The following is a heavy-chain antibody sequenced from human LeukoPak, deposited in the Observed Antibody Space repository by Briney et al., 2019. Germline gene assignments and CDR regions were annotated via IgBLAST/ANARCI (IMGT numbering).Heavy chain of an antibody. D-gene: IGHD6-13*01. CDR2: ISYDGSNK. V-gene: IGHV3-30*04. J-gene: IGHJ4*02. Sequence: PGGSLRLSCAASGFTFSSYAMHWVRQAPGKGLEWVAVISYDGSNKYYADSVKGRFTISRDNSKNTLYLQMNSLRAEDTAVYYCARDIAVAGDYWGQGTLVTVSS. CDR1: GFTFSSYA. CDR3: ARDIAVAGDY.